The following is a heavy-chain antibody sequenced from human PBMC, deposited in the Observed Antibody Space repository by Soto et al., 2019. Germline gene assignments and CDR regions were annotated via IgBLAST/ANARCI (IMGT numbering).Heavy chain of an antibody. Sequence: GGSLRLSCAASGFTFSSYGMHWVRQAPGKGLEWVALISYDGRSKYYADSVKGRLTISRDNSKNTLYLQWNSLRGEDTAVYYCAGGWNYFDYWGQGTQVTVSS. V-gene: IGHV3-30*03. D-gene: IGHD1-1*01. CDR2: ISYDGRSK. CDR1: GFTFSSYG. CDR3: AGGWNYFDY. J-gene: IGHJ4*02.